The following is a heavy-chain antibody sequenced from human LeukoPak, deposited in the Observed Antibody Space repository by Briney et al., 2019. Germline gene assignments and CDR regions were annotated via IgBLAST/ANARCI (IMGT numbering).Heavy chain of an antibody. V-gene: IGHV3-7*01. CDR3: VTVYSASWRDYFQH. D-gene: IGHD6-13*01. Sequence: PGGSLRLSCAASRFTFSAYRMSWVRQAPGKGLEWVATIKQDGSERHYVDSVKGRFTISRDNAKNSLYLQMNSLRAEDTAVYHCVTVYSASWRDYFQHWGQGTLVTVSS. CDR1: RFTFSAYR. J-gene: IGHJ1*01. CDR2: IKQDGSER.